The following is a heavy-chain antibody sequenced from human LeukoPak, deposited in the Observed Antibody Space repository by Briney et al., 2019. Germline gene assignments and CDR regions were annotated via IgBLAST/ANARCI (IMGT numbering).Heavy chain of an antibody. Sequence: PGGSLRLSCAASGFTFDDYAMHWVRQAPGKGLEWVSLISWDGGSTYYADSVKGRFTISRDNSKNSLYLQMNSLRAEDTALYYCAKDQYSSSWYPDYYGMDVWGQGTTVTVSS. J-gene: IGHJ6*02. D-gene: IGHD6-13*01. CDR2: ISWDGGST. V-gene: IGHV3-43D*03. CDR1: GFTFDDYA. CDR3: AKDQYSSSWYPDYYGMDV.